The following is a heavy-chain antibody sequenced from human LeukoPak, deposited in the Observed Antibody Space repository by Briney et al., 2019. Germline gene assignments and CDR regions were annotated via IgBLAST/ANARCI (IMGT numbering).Heavy chain of an antibody. CDR1: GFSSSSYN. D-gene: IGHD3-10*01. J-gene: IGHJ4*02. CDR2: ISRGSTTI. CDR3: ARDGVEYGSGGFYFDY. V-gene: IGHV3-48*01. Sequence: GGSLRLSCGAPGFSSSSYNMNWVRQAPGKGLEWVSSISRGSTTIYYADSVKGRFTISRDNAKNSLYLQMNSLRAEDTAVYYCARDGVEYGSGGFYFDYWGQGTLVTVSS.